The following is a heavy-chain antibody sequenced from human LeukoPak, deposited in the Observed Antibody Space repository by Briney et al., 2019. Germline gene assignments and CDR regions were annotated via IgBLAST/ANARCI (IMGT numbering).Heavy chain of an antibody. V-gene: IGHV4-59*08. CDR2: IYYSGST. CDR1: GGSISSYY. J-gene: IGHJ3*02. D-gene: IGHD3-10*01. CDR3: ARRLGYYYGSGSGAFDI. Sequence: PSETLSLTCTVSGGSISSYYWSWIRQPPGKGLEWIGYIYYSGSTNYNPSLKSRVTISVDTSKNQFSLKLSSVTAADTAVYYCARRLGYYYGSGSGAFDIWGQGTMVTVSS.